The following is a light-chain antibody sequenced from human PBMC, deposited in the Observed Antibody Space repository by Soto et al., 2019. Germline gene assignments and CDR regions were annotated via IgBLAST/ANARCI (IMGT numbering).Light chain of an antibody. CDR1: SSDIGAFNH. Sequence: PASVSDSPGQSITISCIGTSSDIGAFNHVSWHQQHPGKAPKLIIYDVINRPSGVSNRFSGSKTGNTASLIISGLQAEDEADYYCSSYTSSSSYVFXSGTKVTVL. CDR2: DVI. CDR3: SSYTSSSSYV. V-gene: IGLV2-14*03. J-gene: IGLJ1*01.